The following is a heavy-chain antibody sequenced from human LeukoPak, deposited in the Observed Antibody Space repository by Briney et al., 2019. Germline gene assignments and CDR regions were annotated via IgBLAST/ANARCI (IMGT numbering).Heavy chain of an antibody. V-gene: IGHV1-18*01. D-gene: IGHD3-10*01. J-gene: IGHJ4*02. Sequence: ASVKVSCKASGCTFTSYGISWVRQAPGQGLEWMGWISAYNGNTNYAQKLQGRVTMTTDTSTSTAYMELRSLRSDDTAVYYCARATMVRGVMNYWGQGTLVTVSS. CDR1: GCTFTSYG. CDR3: ARATMVRGVMNY. CDR2: ISAYNGNT.